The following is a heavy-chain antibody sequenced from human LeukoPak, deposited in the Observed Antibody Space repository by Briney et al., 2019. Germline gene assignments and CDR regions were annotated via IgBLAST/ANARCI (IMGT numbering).Heavy chain of an antibody. CDR3: AKSGYNRFDY. Sequence: GGSLRLSCAASGFTFSSSAMSWVRQAPGKGLEWVSTIGGSDSSTYYADSVKGRFTISRVNSKNTLYLQMNSLRADDTAVYYCAKSGYNRFDYWGQGTLVTVSS. J-gene: IGHJ4*02. CDR1: GFTFSSSA. CDR2: IGGSDSST. V-gene: IGHV3-23*01. D-gene: IGHD5-24*01.